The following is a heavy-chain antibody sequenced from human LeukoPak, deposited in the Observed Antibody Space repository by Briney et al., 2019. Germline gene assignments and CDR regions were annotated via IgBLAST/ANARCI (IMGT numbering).Heavy chain of an antibody. CDR1: GFTFSNYA. D-gene: IGHD6-19*01. J-gene: IGHJ4*02. V-gene: IGHV3-23*01. CDR2: ISGSGGST. CDR3: AKERPRYTSGWYAGPFDY. Sequence: GGSLRLPCAASGFTFSNYAMSWVRQAPGKGLEWVSAISGSGGSTYYADSVKGRFTISRDNSKNTLYLQMNSLRAEDTAIYFCAKERPRYTSGWYAGPFDYWGQGTLATVSS.